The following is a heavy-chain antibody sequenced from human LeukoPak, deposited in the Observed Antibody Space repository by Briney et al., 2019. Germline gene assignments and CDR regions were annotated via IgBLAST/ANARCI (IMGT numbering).Heavy chain of an antibody. CDR1: GGTFSSYA. CDR2: IIPILSIA. J-gene: IGHJ4*02. Sequence: GASVKVSCKASGGTFSSYAISWVRQAPGQGLEWMGRIIPILSIANYAQKFQGRVTITADKSTSTAYMELSSLRSEDTAVYYCARAYYYGSGSYIDYWGQGTLVTVSS. D-gene: IGHD3-10*01. V-gene: IGHV1-69*04. CDR3: ARAYYYGSGSYIDY.